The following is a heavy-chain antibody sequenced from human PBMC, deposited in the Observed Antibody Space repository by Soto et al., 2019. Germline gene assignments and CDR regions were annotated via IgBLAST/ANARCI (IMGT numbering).Heavy chain of an antibody. CDR2: VGDGGGRT. CDR1: GFTFSNYA. CDR3: ARKGIVAGRNHDAFDI. V-gene: IGHV3-23*04. Sequence: EVQLVESGGGLVQPGVSLRLSCEASGFTFSNYAMSWVRQGPGKGLEWVSTVGDGGGRTYYADSVKGRFTISRDNSKNTLCLKMNSLRAEDTAVYYCARKGIVAGRNHDAFDIWGQGTMVIVSS. D-gene: IGHD1-26*01. J-gene: IGHJ3*02.